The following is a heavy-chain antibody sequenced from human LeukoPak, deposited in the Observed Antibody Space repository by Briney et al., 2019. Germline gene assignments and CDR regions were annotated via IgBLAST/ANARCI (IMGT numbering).Heavy chain of an antibody. CDR3: ARERKYIDAFDI. CDR2: IYTSGST. J-gene: IGHJ3*02. D-gene: IGHD5-18*01. V-gene: IGHV4-4*07. CDR1: GGSISSYY. Sequence: SETLSLTCTVSGGSISSYYWSWIRQPAGKGLEWIGRIYTSGSTNYNPSLKSRVTISVDTSKNQFSLKLSSVTAADTAVYYCARERKYIDAFDIWGQGTMVTVSS.